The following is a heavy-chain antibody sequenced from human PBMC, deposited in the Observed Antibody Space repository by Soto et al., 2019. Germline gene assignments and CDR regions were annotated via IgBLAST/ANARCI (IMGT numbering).Heavy chain of an antibody. CDR3: ASDGAVAVEDYYYGMDV. Sequence: SETLSLTCTVSGGSISSSSYYWGWIRRPPGKGLEWIGSIYYSGSTYYNPSLKSRVTISVDTSKNQFSLKLSSVTAADTAVYYCASDGAVAVEDYYYGMDVWGQGTTVTVSS. V-gene: IGHV4-39*01. CDR1: GGSISSSSYY. D-gene: IGHD6-19*01. J-gene: IGHJ6*02. CDR2: IYYSGST.